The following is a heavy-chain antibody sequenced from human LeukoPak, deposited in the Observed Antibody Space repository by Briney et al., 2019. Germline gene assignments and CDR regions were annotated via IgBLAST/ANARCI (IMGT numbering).Heavy chain of an antibody. CDR2: IYYNGAT. D-gene: IGHD2-2*01. CDR1: GGSISTYY. Sequence: PSETLSLTCTVSGGSISTYYWSWIRQPPGKGLEWIGYIYYNGATDYNPSLKSRVTISVDTSKNQFSLKLSSVTAADTAVYYCARAIVVVPAAPTGSWFDPWGQGTLVTVSS. V-gene: IGHV4-59*08. CDR3: ARAIVVVPAAPTGSWFDP. J-gene: IGHJ5*02.